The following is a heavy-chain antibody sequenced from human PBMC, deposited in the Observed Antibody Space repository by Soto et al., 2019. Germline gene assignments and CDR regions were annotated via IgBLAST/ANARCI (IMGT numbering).Heavy chain of an antibody. CDR2: IYYSGST. V-gene: IGHV4-61*01. Sequence: QVQLQESGPGLVKPSETLSLTCTVSGGSVGSGSYFWSWIRQPPGKGLEWIGYIYYSGSTNYNPSLKSRVTISVDTSKNQFSLKLSSVTAADTAVYYCPSYSSGWYDVSYWGQGSMVTVSS. CDR1: GGSVGSGSYF. D-gene: IGHD6-19*01. J-gene: IGHJ4*02. CDR3: PSYSSGWYDVSY.